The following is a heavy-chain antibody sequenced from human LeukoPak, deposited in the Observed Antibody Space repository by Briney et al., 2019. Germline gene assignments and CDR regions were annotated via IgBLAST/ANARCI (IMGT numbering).Heavy chain of an antibody. CDR3: ARVEWMGRMDY. CDR1: GFTFSYHW. V-gene: IGHV3-7*04. Sequence: PGGSLRLSCAASGFTFSYHWMSWVRQAPGKGLEWVANIKQDGSEAYDGDSVKGRFTISRDNAKNSLYLQMNSLRAEDTAVYYCARVEWMGRMDYWGQGTLITVSS. J-gene: IGHJ4*02. D-gene: IGHD3-3*01. CDR2: IKQDGSEA.